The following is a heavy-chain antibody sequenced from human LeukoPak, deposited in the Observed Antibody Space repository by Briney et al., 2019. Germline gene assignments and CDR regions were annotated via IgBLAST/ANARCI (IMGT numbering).Heavy chain of an antibody. J-gene: IGHJ6*02. CDR1: GGSLSSYY. Sequence: SETLSLTCTVSGGSLSSYYWSWIRQPAGKGLEWIGRIYTSGSTNYNPSLKSRVTMSVDTSKNQFSLKLSSVTAADTAVYYCARVEAAAAGYYYYGMDVWGQGTTVTVSS. CDR2: IYTSGST. D-gene: IGHD6-13*01. V-gene: IGHV4-4*07. CDR3: ARVEAAAAGYYYYGMDV.